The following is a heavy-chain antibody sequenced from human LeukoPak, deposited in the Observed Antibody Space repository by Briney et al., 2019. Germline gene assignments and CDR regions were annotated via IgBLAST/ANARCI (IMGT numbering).Heavy chain of an antibody. CDR3: ARGRDYGDYDY. Sequence: GGSLRLSCTASGFTFSSYGMNWIRQAPGKGLVWVSRINSDGSSTSYADSVKGRFTISRDNAKNTLYLQMNSLRAEDTAVYYCARGRDYGDYDYWGQGTLVTVSS. D-gene: IGHD4-17*01. J-gene: IGHJ4*02. V-gene: IGHV3-74*01. CDR2: INSDGSST. CDR1: GFTFSSYG.